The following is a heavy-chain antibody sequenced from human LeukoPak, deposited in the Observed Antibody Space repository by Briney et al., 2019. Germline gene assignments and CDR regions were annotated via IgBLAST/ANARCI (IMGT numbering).Heavy chain of an antibody. CDR1: GFIFSRYW. CDR3: ARAAAGTFIPSVQYYFDY. D-gene: IGHD6-13*01. CDR2: ISSSGSTI. V-gene: IGHV3-48*04. Sequence: GGSLRLSCVASGFIFSRYWMSWVRQAPGKGLEWVSYISSSGSTIYYADSVKGRFTISRDNAKNSLYLQMNSLRAEDTAVYYCARAAAGTFIPSVQYYFDYWGQGTLVTVSS. J-gene: IGHJ4*02.